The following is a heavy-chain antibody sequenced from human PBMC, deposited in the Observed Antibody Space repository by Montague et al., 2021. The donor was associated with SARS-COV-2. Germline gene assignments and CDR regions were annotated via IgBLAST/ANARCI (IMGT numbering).Heavy chain of an antibody. Sequence: SLSLSFAASGFTFGSYAMSWVRQAPGKGLEWVSVIYSGGSSTYYADSVKGRFTISRDNSKNTLYLQMNSLRAEDTAVYYCAKDPHYDFWSGYYFDYWGQGALVTVSS. CDR3: AKDPHYDFWSGYYFDY. CDR1: GFTFGSYA. CDR2: IYSGGSST. J-gene: IGHJ4*02. D-gene: IGHD3-3*01. V-gene: IGHV3-23*03.